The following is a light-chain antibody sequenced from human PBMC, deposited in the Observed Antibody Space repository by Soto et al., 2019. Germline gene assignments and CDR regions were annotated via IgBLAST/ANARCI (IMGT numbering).Light chain of an antibody. CDR3: QKNNRWPHIT. J-gene: IGKJ5*01. CDR2: GAS. V-gene: IGKV3-15*01. CDR1: QNVRTK. Sequence: EIVMTQSPAILSVSPGEGASLSCRASQNVRTKVAWYQQKAGQAPRLLIYGASKRATGVPDRFSGSGSGTQFTLTISRLQSEDSGVYFCQKNNRWPHITFGQGTRLEIK.